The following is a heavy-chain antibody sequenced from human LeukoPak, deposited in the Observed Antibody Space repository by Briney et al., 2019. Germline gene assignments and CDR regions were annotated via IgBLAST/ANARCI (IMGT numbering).Heavy chain of an antibody. D-gene: IGHD3-10*01. CDR1: GFTFSDHY. J-gene: IGHJ5*01. CDR3: ARVVDGDFDWFDY. CDR2: IRNKANAYIT. V-gene: IGHV3-72*01. Sequence: GGSLRLSCAASGFTFSDHYMDWVRQAPGKGLEWVGRIRNKANAYITKYAASVKARFTISRDDSKNSLFLQMNSLKAEDTAVYFCARVVDGDFDWFDYWGQGTLVTVSS.